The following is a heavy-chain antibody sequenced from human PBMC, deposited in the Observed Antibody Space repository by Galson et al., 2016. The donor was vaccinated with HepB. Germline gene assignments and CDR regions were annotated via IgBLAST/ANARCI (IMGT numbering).Heavy chain of an antibody. CDR1: GGSISSGVYY. Sequence: TLSLTCTVSGGSISSGVYYWNWIRQHPGKGLEWIGHIYYSGSTHYNPSLKSRLSISVDTSKNQFSLKLSSVTAADTAVYYCARRGVATMKRGFDFWGQGTLATVSS. D-gene: IGHD3-10*01. CDR2: IYYSGST. J-gene: IGHJ4*02. V-gene: IGHV4-31*03. CDR3: ARRGVATMKRGFDF.